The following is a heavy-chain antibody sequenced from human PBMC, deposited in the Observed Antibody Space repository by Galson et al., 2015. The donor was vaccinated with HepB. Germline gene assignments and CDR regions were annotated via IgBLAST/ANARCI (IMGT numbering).Heavy chain of an antibody. V-gene: IGHV3-7*01. Sequence: WVRQAPGKGLEWVANIRPDEGEIYYMDSVKGRLTISRDNAKNSLYLQMDNLRAGDTAVYYCARDKVVGPTKFDYWGQGTLVTVSS. CDR2: IRPDEGEI. CDR3: ARDKVVGPTKFDY. J-gene: IGHJ4*02. D-gene: IGHD1-26*01.